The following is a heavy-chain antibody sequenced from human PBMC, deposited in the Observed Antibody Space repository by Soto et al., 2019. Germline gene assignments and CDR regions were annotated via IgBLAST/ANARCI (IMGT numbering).Heavy chain of an antibody. CDR2: LSSPSNTI. CDR1: GLNFRDLA. J-gene: IGHJ5*01. Sequence: PGGSLRLSCTASGLNFRDLAMNWVRQVPGKGLEWISFLSSPSNTIYYADSVRGRFTISRDNGKNELYLQMNNLKDEDSGVYYCARSRGFDRNWLDSWGQGTLVTVSS. V-gene: IGHV3-48*02. D-gene: IGHD3-9*01. CDR3: ARSRGFDRNWLDS.